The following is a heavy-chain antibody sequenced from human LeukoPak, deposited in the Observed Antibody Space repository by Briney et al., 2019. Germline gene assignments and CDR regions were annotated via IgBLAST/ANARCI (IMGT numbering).Heavy chain of an antibody. CDR3: ATYYDTSGYRFDY. J-gene: IGHJ4*02. CDR1: GGSISSDNW. D-gene: IGHD3-22*01. CDR2: VLRSGST. V-gene: IGHV4-4*02. Sequence: SETLSLTCAVSGGSISSDNWWSWIRQPPGKELEWIGEVLRSGSTNYNPSLKSRVTMSIDKSKNQFSLKVNSVTAADTAVYYCATYYDTSGYRFDYWGQGTLVTVSS.